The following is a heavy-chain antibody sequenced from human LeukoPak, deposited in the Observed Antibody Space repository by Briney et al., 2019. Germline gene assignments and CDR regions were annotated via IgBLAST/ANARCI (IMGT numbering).Heavy chain of an antibody. CDR3: VRDWNGDYFDY. CDR2: IHTSGNT. CDR1: GDSISSGSYY. D-gene: IGHD1-1*01. Sequence: SEXXSLTCIVSGDSISSGSYYWTWLRQPAGKGLEWIGRIHTSGNTNYSPSLKSRVTISRDTSKNQFSLRLTSVTAADTAVYYCVRDWNGDYFDYWGQGTLVTVSS. J-gene: IGHJ4*02. V-gene: IGHV4-61*02.